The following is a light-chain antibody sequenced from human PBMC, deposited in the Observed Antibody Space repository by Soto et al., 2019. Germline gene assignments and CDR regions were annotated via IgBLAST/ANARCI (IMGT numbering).Light chain of an antibody. CDR2: GNI. Sequence: QPVLTQPPSVSGAPGQRVTISCTGSSSNIGAGYDVHWYQQLPGTAPKLLIYGNINRPSGVPDRFSGSKSGTSASLAITGFQAEDETDYYCQSYDSSLSSWVFGGGTKLTVL. J-gene: IGLJ3*02. CDR3: QSYDSSLSSWV. CDR1: SSNIGAGYD. V-gene: IGLV1-40*01.